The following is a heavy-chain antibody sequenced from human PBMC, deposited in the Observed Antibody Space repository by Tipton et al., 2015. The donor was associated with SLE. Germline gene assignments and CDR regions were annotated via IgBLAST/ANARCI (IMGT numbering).Heavy chain of an antibody. V-gene: IGHV4-34*01. D-gene: IGHD1-1*01. CDR3: ALTKNAFDI. CDR2: IYYSGST. J-gene: IGHJ3*02. CDR1: GGSFSGYY. Sequence: TLSLTCAVYGGSFSGYYWSWIRQPPGKGLEWIGYIYYSGSTYYNPSLKSRVTISVDTSKNQFSLKLSSVTAADTAVYYCALTKNAFDIWGQGTMVTVSS.